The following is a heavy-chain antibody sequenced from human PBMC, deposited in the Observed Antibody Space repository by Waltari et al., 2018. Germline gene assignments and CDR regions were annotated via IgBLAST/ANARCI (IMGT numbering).Heavy chain of an antibody. CDR3: ARDELYCSGGSCPKFDP. V-gene: IGHV1-69*01. Sequence: QVQLVQSGAEVKKPGSSVKVYCKASGGTFRSYAISWVLQAPGQGLEWMGGIIPIFGTANYAQKFQGRVTITADESTSTAYMELSSLRSEDTAVYYCARDELYCSGGSCPKFDPWGQGTLVTVSS. CDR1: GGTFRSYA. J-gene: IGHJ5*02. CDR2: IIPIFGTA. D-gene: IGHD2-15*01.